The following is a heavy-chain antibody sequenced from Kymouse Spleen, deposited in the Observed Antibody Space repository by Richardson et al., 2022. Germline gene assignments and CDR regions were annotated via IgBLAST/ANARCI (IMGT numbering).Heavy chain of an antibody. CDR2: IYYSGST. CDR3: ARDYGGNSYYYYGMDV. J-gene: IGHJ6*02. CDR1: GGSISSGGYY. D-gene: IGHD4-23*01. Sequence: QVQLQESGPGLVKPSQTLSLTCTVSGGSISSGGYYWSWIRQHPGKGLEWIGYIYYSGSTYYNPSLKSRVTISVDTSKNQFSLKLSSVTAADTAVYYCARDYGGNSYYYYGMDVWGQGTTVTVSS. V-gene: IGHV4-31*03.